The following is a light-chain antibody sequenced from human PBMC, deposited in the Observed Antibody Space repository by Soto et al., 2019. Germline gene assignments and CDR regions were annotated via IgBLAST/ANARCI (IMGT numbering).Light chain of an antibody. Sequence: EIVMTQSPATLSVSPGERATLSCRASQSFDSNLAWYQQKPGQAPRLLIFGASTRASGVPARFSGSGSGTEFTLNISSLQSEDFAVYYCQQYNDWPSMYTFGQGTKLEMK. CDR3: QQYNDWPSMYT. CDR2: GAS. CDR1: QSFDSN. V-gene: IGKV3-15*01. J-gene: IGKJ2*01.